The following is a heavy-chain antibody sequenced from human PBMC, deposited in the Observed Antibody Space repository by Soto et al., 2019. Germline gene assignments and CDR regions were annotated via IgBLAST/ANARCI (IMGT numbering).Heavy chain of an antibody. CDR1: GGSFSGYY. Sequence: SETLSLTCAVYGGSFSGYYWSWIRQPPGKGLEWIGEINHSGSTNYNPSLKSRVTISVDTSKNQFSLKLSSVTAADTAVYYCARGRPYYYDSSSYPKNPYYFDYWGQGTLVTVYS. D-gene: IGHD3-22*01. CDR3: ARGRPYYYDSSSYPKNPYYFDY. V-gene: IGHV4-34*01. CDR2: INHSGST. J-gene: IGHJ4*02.